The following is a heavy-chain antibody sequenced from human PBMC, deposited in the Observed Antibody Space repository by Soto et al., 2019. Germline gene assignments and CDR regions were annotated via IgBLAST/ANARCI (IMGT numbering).Heavy chain of an antibody. D-gene: IGHD2-2*01. Sequence: QVQLQQWGAGLLKPSETLSLTCAVYGGSFSGYYWSWIRQPPGKGLEWIGEINHSGSTNYNPSLKSRVTISVDTSKNQFSLKLSSVTAADTAVYYCARGLRGVVVPAAMMGQSEYYFDYWGQGTLVTVSS. CDR2: INHSGST. J-gene: IGHJ4*02. CDR3: ARGLRGVVVPAAMMGQSEYYFDY. V-gene: IGHV4-34*01. CDR1: GGSFSGYY.